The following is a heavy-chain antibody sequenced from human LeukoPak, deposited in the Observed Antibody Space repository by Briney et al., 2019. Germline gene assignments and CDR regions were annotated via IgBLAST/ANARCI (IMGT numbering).Heavy chain of an antibody. D-gene: IGHD6-13*01. CDR1: GFTVSNNY. CDR3: ARDRGSSSRREFDY. Sequence: PGGSLRLSCAASGFTVSNNYMSWVRQAPGKGLEWVSVICSGGSTYYADSVKGRFTISRDNAKNSLYLQMNSLRAEDTAVYYCARDRGSSSRREFDYWGQGTLVTVSS. J-gene: IGHJ4*02. V-gene: IGHV3-53*01. CDR2: ICSGGST.